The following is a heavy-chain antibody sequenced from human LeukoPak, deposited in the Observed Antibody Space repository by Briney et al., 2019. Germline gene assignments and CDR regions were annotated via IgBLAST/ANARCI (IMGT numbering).Heavy chain of an antibody. D-gene: IGHD3-22*01. CDR2: IYYSGST. CDR1: GGSISSYY. Sequence: SETLSLTCTVSGGSISSYYWSWIRQPPGKGLEWIGYIYYSGSTNYNPSLKSRVTISVDTSKNQFSLKLSSVTAADMAVYYCARASITMIVLPDWFDPWGQGTLVTVSS. V-gene: IGHV4-59*01. CDR3: ARASITMIVLPDWFDP. J-gene: IGHJ5*02.